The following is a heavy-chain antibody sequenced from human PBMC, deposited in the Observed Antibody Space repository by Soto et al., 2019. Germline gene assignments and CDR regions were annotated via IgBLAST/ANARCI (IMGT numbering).Heavy chain of an antibody. CDR1: GFTFSSYA. V-gene: IGHV3-23*01. CDR2: ISGSGGST. Sequence: EVQLLESGGGLVQPGGSLRLSCAASGFTFSSYAMSWVRQAPGKGLEWVSAISGSGGSTYYADSVKGRFTISRENSKNTMYMQMNRLRAEDTTIYYCAKEGLRYYDVWSGYYSGNYYYYMDVWGKGTTVTVSS. J-gene: IGHJ6*03. CDR3: AKEGLRYYDVWSGYYSGNYYYYMDV. D-gene: IGHD3-3*01.